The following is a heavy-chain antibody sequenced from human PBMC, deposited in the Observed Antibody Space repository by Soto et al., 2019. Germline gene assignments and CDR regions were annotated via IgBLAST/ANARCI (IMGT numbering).Heavy chain of an antibody. D-gene: IGHD2-2*01. Sequence: PGGSLRLSCAASGFTFSSYAMHWVRQAPGKGLEWVAVISYDGSNKYYADSVKGRFTISRDNSKNTLYLQMNSLRAEDTAVYYCARLNPVPAAMSDYWGQGTLVTVSS. CDR1: GFTFSSYA. CDR2: ISYDGSNK. J-gene: IGHJ4*02. CDR3: ARLNPVPAAMSDY. V-gene: IGHV3-30-3*01.